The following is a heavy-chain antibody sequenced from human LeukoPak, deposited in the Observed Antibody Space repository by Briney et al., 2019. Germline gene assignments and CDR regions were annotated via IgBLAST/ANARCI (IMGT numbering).Heavy chain of an antibody. D-gene: IGHD7-27*01. V-gene: IGHV1-18*01. CDR1: GHNFTRNG. CDR2: INSHNGNT. CDR3: ARDVNWGSSLGNDRGNHWLDS. J-gene: IGHJ5*01. Sequence: ASVKVSCKASGHNFTRNGFTWVRQAPRQGLEWLGWINSHNGNTMYAQKVQDRVTITTDTSTSTAFLEVMRLRYDDTAVYYCARDVNWGSSLGNDRGNHWLDSWGQGTLVTVSS.